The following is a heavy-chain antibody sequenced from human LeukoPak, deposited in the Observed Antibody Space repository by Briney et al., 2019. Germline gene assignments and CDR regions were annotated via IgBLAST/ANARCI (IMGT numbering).Heavy chain of an antibody. CDR2: INANSGDT. J-gene: IGHJ4*02. D-gene: IGHD3-22*01. CDR3: AREKYYYDRSGENDY. CDR1: GYTFTDYY. V-gene: IGHV1-2*06. Sequence: ASVKVSCKASGYTFTDYYMHWVRQAPRQGLEWMGRINANSGDTNYTQKLQGRVSMTTDTSSSTAYMELSRLRSDDTAVYYCAREKYYYDRSGENDYWGQGTLVTVSS.